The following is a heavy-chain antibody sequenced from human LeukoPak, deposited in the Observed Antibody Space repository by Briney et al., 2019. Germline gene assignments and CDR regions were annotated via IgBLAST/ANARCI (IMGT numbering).Heavy chain of an antibody. D-gene: IGHD2-2*01. Sequence: PGGSLRLSCAASGFTFSSYALNWVRQAPGKGLEWVSYISSSSSTIYYTDSVKGRFTISRDNAKNSLYLQMNSLRAEDTAVYYCARDKGSCSSTSCYPFHYYGMDVWGQGTTVTVSS. CDR1: GFTFSSYA. CDR2: ISSSSSTI. CDR3: ARDKGSCSSTSCYPFHYYGMDV. V-gene: IGHV3-48*01. J-gene: IGHJ6*02.